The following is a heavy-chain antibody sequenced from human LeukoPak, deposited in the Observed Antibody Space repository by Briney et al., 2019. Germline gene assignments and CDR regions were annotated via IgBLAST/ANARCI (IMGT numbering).Heavy chain of an antibody. V-gene: IGHV4-39*07. D-gene: IGHD3-10*01. CDR3: ARTQITMVRGVIITGRRGGFDY. J-gene: IGHJ4*02. CDR2: IYYSGNT. CDR1: GGSISTYY. Sequence: SETLSLTCTVSGGSISTYYWGWIRQAPGKGLEWIGSIYYSGNTYYNSSLKSRVTISVDTSKNQFSLKLSSVTAADTAVYYCARTQITMVRGVIITGRRGGFDYWGQGTLVTVSS.